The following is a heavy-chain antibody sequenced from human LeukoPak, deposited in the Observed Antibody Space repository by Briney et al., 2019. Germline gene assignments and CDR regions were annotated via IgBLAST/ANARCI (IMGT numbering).Heavy chain of an antibody. CDR3: ARETNSGYYYDALCY. D-gene: IGHD3-22*01. J-gene: IGHJ4*02. CDR1: GYTFTSYG. CDR2: ISAYNGNT. V-gene: IGHV1-18*01. Sequence: ASVKVSCKASGYTFTSYGINWVRQAPGQGLEWMGWISAYNGNTNYAQKLQGRVTMTTDTSTSTAYMELRSLRSDDTAVYYCARETNSGYYYDALCYWGQGTLVTVSS.